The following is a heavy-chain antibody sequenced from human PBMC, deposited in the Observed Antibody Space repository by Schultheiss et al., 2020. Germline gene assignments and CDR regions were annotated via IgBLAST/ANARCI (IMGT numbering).Heavy chain of an antibody. CDR1: GFTFSSYG. Sequence: GGSLRLSCAASGFTFSSYGMHWVRQAPGKGLEWVAVIWYDGSNKYYADPVKGRFTISRDNSKNTLYLQMNSLRAEDTAAYYCARDSVAGPHDAFDIWGQGTMVTVSS. V-gene: IGHV3-33*01. D-gene: IGHD6-19*01. CDR3: ARDSVAGPHDAFDI. CDR2: IWYDGSNK. J-gene: IGHJ3*02.